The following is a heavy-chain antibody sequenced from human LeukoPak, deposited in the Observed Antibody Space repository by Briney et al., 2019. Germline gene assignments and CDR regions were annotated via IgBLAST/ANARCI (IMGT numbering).Heavy chain of an antibody. CDR3: AREYEAYYDILTGYYRWSPNYYYGMDV. V-gene: IGHV3-7*01. CDR1: GFTFSSYW. D-gene: IGHD3-9*01. Sequence: GGSLRLSCAASGFTFSSYWMSWVRQAPGKGLEWVANIKQDGSEKYYVDSVKGRFTISRDNAKNSLYLQMNSLRAEDTAVYYCAREYEAYYDILTGYYRWSPNYYYGMDVWGQGTTVTVSS. J-gene: IGHJ6*02. CDR2: IKQDGSEK.